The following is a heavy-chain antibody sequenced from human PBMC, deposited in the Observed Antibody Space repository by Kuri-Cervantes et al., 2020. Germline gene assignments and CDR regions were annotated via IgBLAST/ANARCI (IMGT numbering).Heavy chain of an antibody. CDR1: GFTFDDYA. D-gene: IGHD3-3*02. CDR2: IKQDGSEK. Sequence: GGSLRLSCAASGFTFDDYAMHWVRQAPGKGLEWVANIKQDGSEKYYVDSVKGRFTISRDNAKNSLSLQMNSLRAEDTAVYYCARGHFWIHYPDYWGQGTLVTVSS. V-gene: IGHV3-7*01. CDR3: ARGHFWIHYPDY. J-gene: IGHJ4*02.